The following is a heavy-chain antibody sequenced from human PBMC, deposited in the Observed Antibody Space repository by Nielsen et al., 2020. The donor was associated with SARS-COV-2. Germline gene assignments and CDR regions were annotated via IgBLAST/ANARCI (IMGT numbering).Heavy chain of an antibody. Sequence: SLKISCAASGFTFKNYAMHWVRQAPGKGLEWVSGISWNSGSIGYADSVKGRFTISRDNAKNSLYLQMNSLRAEDTALYYCRSSSPDYGMDVWGQGTTVTVSS. J-gene: IGHJ6*02. D-gene: IGHD6-6*01. CDR1: GFTFKNYA. CDR2: ISWNSGSI. V-gene: IGHV3-9*01. CDR3: RSSSPDYGMDV.